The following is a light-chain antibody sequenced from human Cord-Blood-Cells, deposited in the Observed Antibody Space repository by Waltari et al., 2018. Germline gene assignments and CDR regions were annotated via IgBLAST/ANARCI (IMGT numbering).Light chain of an antibody. CDR1: QSISSW. Sequence: DIQMTQSPSTLSASVGDRVTNTCRASQSISSWLVWYQQKPGKAPKLLIYDASSLESGVPSRFSGSGSGTEFTLTISSLQPDDFATYYCQQYNSYSHTFGQGTKLEIK. V-gene: IGKV1-5*01. J-gene: IGKJ2*01. CDR3: QQYNSYSHT. CDR2: DAS.